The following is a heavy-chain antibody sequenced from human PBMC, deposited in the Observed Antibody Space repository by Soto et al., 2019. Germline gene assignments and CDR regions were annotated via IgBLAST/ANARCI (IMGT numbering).Heavy chain of an antibody. Sequence: QVQLVQSGAEVKKPGASVKVSCKGSGYTFTNNGITWVRQAPGQGLEWMGWISPYNDNANNAQKFQGRITMTTDTSTSTAYMELRSLRSDDTAVYYCARGPYDFWSGAYYYFAMDVWGQGTTVTVSS. J-gene: IGHJ6*02. D-gene: IGHD3-3*01. CDR1: GYTFTNNG. V-gene: IGHV1-18*04. CDR3: ARGPYDFWSGAYYYFAMDV. CDR2: ISPYNDNA.